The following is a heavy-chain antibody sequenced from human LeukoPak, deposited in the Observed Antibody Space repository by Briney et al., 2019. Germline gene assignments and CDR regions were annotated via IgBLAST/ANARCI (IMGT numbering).Heavy chain of an antibody. Sequence: GGSLTLSCAASGFTFSSYRMKWVRHAPGKGLEWVSSISSSSSYIYYADSVKGRFTISRDNARKSLYLQMNSLRAEDTAVYYCARFGWEHPFDYWGQGTLVTVSS. CDR3: ARFGWEHPFDY. J-gene: IGHJ4*02. CDR1: GFTFSSYR. V-gene: IGHV3-21*01. CDR2: ISSSSSYI. D-gene: IGHD1-26*01.